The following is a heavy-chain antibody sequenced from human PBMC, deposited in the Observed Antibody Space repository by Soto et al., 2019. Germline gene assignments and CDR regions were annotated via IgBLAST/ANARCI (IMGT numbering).Heavy chain of an antibody. V-gene: IGHV4-39*07. CDR3: ARNSSSVELLGGGWYFDL. CDR1: GYSFSSDYSISHYYY. J-gene: IGHJ2*01. CDR2: IYNPVST. Sequence: QVHLQESGPGLVKPSETLSLTCAVSGYSFSSDYSISHYYYWGWIRQPPGRGLEWIGSIYNPVSTSYNPSLKGRVTLSMDTSKSQFSLKLSSVTAADTAVYYCARNSSSVELLGGGWYFDLWGRGTLVTVSS. D-gene: IGHD2-15*01.